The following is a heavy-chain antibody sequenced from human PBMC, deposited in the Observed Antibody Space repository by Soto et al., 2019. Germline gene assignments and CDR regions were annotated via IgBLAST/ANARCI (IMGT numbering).Heavy chain of an antibody. CDR2: INPSGGST. J-gene: IGHJ6*03. CDR1: GYTFTSYY. Sequence: ASVKVSCKASGYTFTSYYMHWVRQAPGQGLEWMGIINPSGGSTSYAQKFQGRVTMTRDTSTSTVYMELSSLRSEDTAVYYCAREASKGNYYYYMDVWGKGTTVTVSS. CDR3: AREASKGNYYYYMDV. V-gene: IGHV1-46*03.